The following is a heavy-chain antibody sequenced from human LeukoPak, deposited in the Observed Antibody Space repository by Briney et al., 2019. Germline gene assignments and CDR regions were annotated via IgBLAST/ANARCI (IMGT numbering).Heavy chain of an antibody. CDR1: GFTFDDYG. V-gene: IGHV3-20*04. CDR2: INWNGGST. J-gene: IGHJ5*02. D-gene: IGHD3-10*01. Sequence: GGSLRLSCAASGFTFDDYGMSWVRQAPGKGLEWVSGINWNGGSTGYADSVKGRFTISRDNAKNSLYLQMNSLRAEDTAVYYCARTPLRGATFFTSYPNWFDTWGQGTLVTVSS. CDR3: ARTPLRGATFFTSYPNWFDT.